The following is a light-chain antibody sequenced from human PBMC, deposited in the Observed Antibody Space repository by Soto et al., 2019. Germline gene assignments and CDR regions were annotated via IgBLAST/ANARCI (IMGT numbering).Light chain of an antibody. V-gene: IGKV1-39*01. CDR3: QLTICTPLT. J-gene: IGKJ5*01. CDR1: QTVRRY. CDR2: AAS. Sequence: DTQLAQSPSDRYASVGGRVVVICRASQTVRRYLNWYQQKPGKAPTLLIYAASTLESAVPPRFSGAGSETEFTLPTNHPQSDDFATYTCQLTICTPLTSGPGTRLEIK.